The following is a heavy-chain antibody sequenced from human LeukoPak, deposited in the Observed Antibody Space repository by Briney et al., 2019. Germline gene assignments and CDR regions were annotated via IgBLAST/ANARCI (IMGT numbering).Heavy chain of an antibody. J-gene: IGHJ4*02. Sequence: PSETLSLTCTVSGGSISSYYWSWIRQPPGKGLEWIGYIYYSGSTNYNPSLKSRVTISVDTSKNQFSLKLSSVTAADTAVYYCASSPPRSGWYRGHDYWGQGTLVTVSS. CDR3: ASSPPRSGWYRGHDY. CDR2: IYYSGST. D-gene: IGHD6-19*01. V-gene: IGHV4-59*01. CDR1: GGSISSYY.